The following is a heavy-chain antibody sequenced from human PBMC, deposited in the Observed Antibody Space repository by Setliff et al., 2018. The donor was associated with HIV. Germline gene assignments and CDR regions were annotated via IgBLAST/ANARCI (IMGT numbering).Heavy chain of an antibody. CDR2: ISANNGNT. J-gene: IGHJ6*02. D-gene: IGHD2-2*01. Sequence: ASVKVSCKASGYTFTRYGISWVRQAPGQGLEWMGWISANNGNTKYAQRLQGRVTMTTDTSTSTAYMDLRSLRSDDTAVYFCARDGEYQVLHYHYSGMDVWGQGTTVTVSS. CDR3: ARDGEYQVLHYHYSGMDV. V-gene: IGHV1-18*01. CDR1: GYTFTRYG.